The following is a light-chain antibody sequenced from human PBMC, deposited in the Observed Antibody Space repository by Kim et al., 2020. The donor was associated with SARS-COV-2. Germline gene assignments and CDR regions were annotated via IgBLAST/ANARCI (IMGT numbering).Light chain of an antibody. CDR1: NSNIGARYD. CDR2: RNS. J-gene: IGLJ1*01. V-gene: IGLV1-40*01. CDR3: QSYDSSLSRYV. Sequence: QRLTLACTVNNSNIGARYDVHWYQQLPGTAPKPLIFRNSNRPSGVPDRFSASKSGTSASLAITGLQAEDEADYYCQSYDSSLSRYVFGSGTKVTVL.